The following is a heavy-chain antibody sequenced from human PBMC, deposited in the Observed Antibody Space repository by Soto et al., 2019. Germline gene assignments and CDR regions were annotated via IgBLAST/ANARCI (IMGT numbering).Heavy chain of an antibody. CDR2: IIPIFGTA. V-gene: IGHV1-69*01. CDR1: GGTFSSYA. CDR3: ARSSIAARRYYYYYGMDV. Sequence: QVQLVQSGAEVKKPGSSVKVSCKASGGTFSSYAISWVRQAPEQGLEWMGGIIPIFGTANYAQKFQGRVTITADESTSTAYMELSSLRSEDTAVYYCARSSIAARRYYYYYGMDVWGQGTTVTVSS. J-gene: IGHJ6*02. D-gene: IGHD6-6*01.